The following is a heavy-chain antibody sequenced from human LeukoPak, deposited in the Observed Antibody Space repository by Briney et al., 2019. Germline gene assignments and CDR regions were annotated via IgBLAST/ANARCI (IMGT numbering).Heavy chain of an antibody. CDR2: IYTSGST. V-gene: IGHV4-4*07. Sequence: PSETLSLTCTVSGYSISSGYYWSWIRQPAGKGLEWIGRIYTSGSTNYNPSLKSRVTMSVDTSKNQFSLKLSSVTAADTAVYYCARDHVVRGVIPIDNWFDPWGQGTLVTVSS. J-gene: IGHJ5*02. CDR1: GYSISSGYY. D-gene: IGHD3-10*01. CDR3: ARDHVVRGVIPIDNWFDP.